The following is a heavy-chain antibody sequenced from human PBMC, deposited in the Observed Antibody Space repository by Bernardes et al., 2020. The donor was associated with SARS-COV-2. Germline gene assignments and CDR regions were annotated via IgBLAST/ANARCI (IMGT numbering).Heavy chain of an antibody. CDR1: GYTFTSYG. CDR3: ATVVGYTYGGGWFDP. CDR2: ISADSVNT. V-gene: IGHV1-18*01. Sequence: ASVKVSCKASGYTFTSYGISWVRQAPGQGLEWMGWISADSVNTDYAEEFQGRVTMTTDTSTSTAYMELRRLRSDDTAVYYCATVVGYTYGGGWFDPWGQGTLVIVSS. J-gene: IGHJ5*02. D-gene: IGHD5-18*01.